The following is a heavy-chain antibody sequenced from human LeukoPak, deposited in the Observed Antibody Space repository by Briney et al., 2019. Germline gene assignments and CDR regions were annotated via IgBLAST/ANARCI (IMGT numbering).Heavy chain of an antibody. V-gene: IGHV3-30*02. Sequence: GGSLRLSCAASGFTVSSNYIYWIRQAPGKGLEWVAFIRYDESNKYYADSVKGRFTISRDNSKNTLYLQMNSLRAEDTAVYYCAKDGVAGTTWAEFDYWGQGTLVTVSS. J-gene: IGHJ4*02. CDR2: IRYDESNK. CDR1: GFTVSSNY. CDR3: AKDGVAGTTWAEFDY. D-gene: IGHD1-1*01.